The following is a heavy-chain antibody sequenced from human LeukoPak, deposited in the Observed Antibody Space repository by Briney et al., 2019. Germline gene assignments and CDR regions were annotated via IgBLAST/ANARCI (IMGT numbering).Heavy chain of an antibody. CDR3: AKARGIAAAGTGGYNWFDP. CDR2: ISGSGGST. Sequence: PGGSLRLSCAASGFTFSSYAMSWVRQAPGKGLEWVSAISGSGGSTYYADSVKGRFTISRDNSKNTLYLQMNSLRAEDTAVYYCAKARGIAAAGTGGYNWFDPWGQGTLVTVSS. V-gene: IGHV3-23*01. J-gene: IGHJ5*02. CDR1: GFTFSSYA. D-gene: IGHD6-13*01.